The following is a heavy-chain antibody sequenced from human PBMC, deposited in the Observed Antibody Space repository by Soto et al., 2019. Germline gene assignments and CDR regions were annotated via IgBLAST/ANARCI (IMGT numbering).Heavy chain of an antibody. CDR3: AKDKASGTDDAFDV. J-gene: IGHJ3*01. V-gene: IGHV3-23*01. Sequence: PGGSLRLSCAASGFTFRSCAMSWVRQAPGKGLEWVSAISVGGGATYFADSVKGRFTISRDNSKSTLYLLMNNLRAEDTAVYYCAKDKASGTDDAFDVWGQGTMVTXS. D-gene: IGHD6-19*01. CDR2: ISVGGGAT. CDR1: GFTFRSCA.